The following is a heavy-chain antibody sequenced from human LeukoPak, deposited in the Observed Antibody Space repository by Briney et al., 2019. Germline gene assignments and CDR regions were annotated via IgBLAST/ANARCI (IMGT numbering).Heavy chain of an antibody. V-gene: IGHV3-30*02. CDR1: GFTFSSYG. J-gene: IGHJ6*03. D-gene: IGHD5-18*01. CDR3: AKVASAMVTYYYMDV. CDR2: IRYDGSNK. Sequence: PGGSLRLSCAASGFTFSSYGMHWVRQAPGKGLEWVAFIRYDGSNKYYADSVKGRFTISRDNSKNTLYLQLNSLRAEDTAVYYCAKVASAMVTYYYMDVWGKGTTVTISS.